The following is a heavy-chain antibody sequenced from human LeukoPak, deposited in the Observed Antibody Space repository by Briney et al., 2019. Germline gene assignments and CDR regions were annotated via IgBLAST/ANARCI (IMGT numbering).Heavy chain of an antibody. V-gene: IGHV1-8*01. J-gene: IGHJ4*02. CDR1: VYTFTSYD. Sequence: GASVKVSCKASVYTFTSYDINWVRQATGQGLEWMGWMNPNSGNTGYAQKFQGRVTMTRNTSISTAYVELSSLRSEDTAVYYCARGFIVVANMELPQQRDYWGQGTLVTVSS. CDR2: MNPNSGNT. CDR3: ARGFIVVANMELPQQRDY. D-gene: IGHD6-19*01.